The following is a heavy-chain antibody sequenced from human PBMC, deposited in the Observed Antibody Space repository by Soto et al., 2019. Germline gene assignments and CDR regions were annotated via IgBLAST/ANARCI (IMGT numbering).Heavy chain of an antibody. J-gene: IGHJ6*02. Sequence: ASVEVSCKASGYTFTSYDMNWVRQASGQGLEWMGWMNPNSGNTGYAQKFQGRVTMTRNTSISTAYMELSSLTSEDTAVYYCVRRGIVVVPDAISHGMDVWGPGTTVTVFS. CDR1: GYTFTSYD. D-gene: IGHD2-2*02. CDR2: MNPNSGNT. CDR3: VRRGIVVVPDAISHGMDV. V-gene: IGHV1-8*01.